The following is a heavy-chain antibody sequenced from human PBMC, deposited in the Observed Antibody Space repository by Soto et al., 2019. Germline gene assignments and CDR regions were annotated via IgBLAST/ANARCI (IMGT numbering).Heavy chain of an antibody. V-gene: IGHV4-34*01. J-gene: IGHJ6*02. D-gene: IGHD6-19*01. CDR3: ARGRSGWLTQHYYYYYGMDV. CDR2: INHSGST. CDR1: GGSFSGYY. Sequence: SETLSLTCAVYGGSFSGYYWSWIRQPPGKGLEWIGEINHSGSTNYNPSLKSRVTISVDTSKNQFSLKLSSVTAADTAVYYCARGRSGWLTQHYYYYYGMDVWGQGTTVTVSS.